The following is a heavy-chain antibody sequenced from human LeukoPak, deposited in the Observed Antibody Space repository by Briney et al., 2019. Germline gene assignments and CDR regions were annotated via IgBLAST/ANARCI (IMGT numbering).Heavy chain of an antibody. CDR2: IYHSGST. Sequence: PSETLSLTCTVSGGSISSGGYYWSWIRQPPGKGLEWIGYIYHSGSTYYNPSLKSRVTISVDRSKNQFSLKLSSVTAADTAVYYCAREGISSSSMDVWGKGTTVTVSS. V-gene: IGHV4-30-2*01. D-gene: IGHD6-6*01. J-gene: IGHJ6*03. CDR3: AREGISSSSMDV. CDR1: GGSISSGGYY.